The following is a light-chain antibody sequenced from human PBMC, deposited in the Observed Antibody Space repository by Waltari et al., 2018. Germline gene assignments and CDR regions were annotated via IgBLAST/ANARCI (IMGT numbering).Light chain of an antibody. V-gene: IGKV2-30*02. CDR1: RSLVHSDGNTY. CDR3: MQGTHWPRT. Sequence: DVVMTQSPLSLPVTLGQPASISCWSSRSLVHSDGNTYLNWFHQRPGQSPRLLIYQVSNRDSGVPDRFSGSGSGTDFTLKISRVDAEDVGVYYCMQGTHWPRTFGQGTKVEIK. CDR2: QVS. J-gene: IGKJ1*01.